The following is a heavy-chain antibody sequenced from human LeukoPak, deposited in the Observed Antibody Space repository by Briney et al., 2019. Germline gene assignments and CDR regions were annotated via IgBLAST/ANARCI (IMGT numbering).Heavy chain of an antibody. CDR3: ARGGYYYDSSGYYYGGVRYFDY. D-gene: IGHD3-22*01. Sequence: GGSLRLSCAASGFTFSSNWMSWVRQAPGKGLEWVGNIQPDGSEQYPVDSVKGRFTISRDNARNPLFLQMNNLRAEDTALYYCARGGYYYDSSGYYYGGVRYFDYWGQGTLVTVSS. V-gene: IGHV3-7*03. J-gene: IGHJ4*02. CDR2: IQPDGSEQ. CDR1: GFTFSSNW.